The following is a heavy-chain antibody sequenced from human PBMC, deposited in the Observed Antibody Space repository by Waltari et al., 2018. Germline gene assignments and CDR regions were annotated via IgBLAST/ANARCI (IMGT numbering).Heavy chain of an antibody. D-gene: IGHD1-26*01. CDR1: GFIFGDYA. CDR3: CRTVSGSYYLGTYYYYMDV. Sequence: EVQLVESGGDLVQPGRSLRLSCTVSGFIFGDYALTWVRQAPGKGLGGVGFIRSKGYGGTTDYAASVKGRFTISRDDSKSIAYLQMDSLGTEDTGVYYCCRTVSGSYYLGTYYYYMDVWGKGTTVTVSS. J-gene: IGHJ6*03. CDR2: IRSKGYGGTT. V-gene: IGHV3-49*04.